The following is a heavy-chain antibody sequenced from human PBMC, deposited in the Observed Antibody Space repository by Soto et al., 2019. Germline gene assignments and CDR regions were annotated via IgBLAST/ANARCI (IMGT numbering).Heavy chain of an antibody. CDR2: MNPNSGNT. D-gene: IGHD3-22*01. J-gene: IGHJ4*02. CDR3: ARGLGPNYYDSSALSY. Sequence: QVQLVQSGAEVKKPGASVKVSCKASGYTFTSYDINWVRQATGQGLEWMGWMNPNSGNTGYAQKFQGRVTMTRNTSISTAYMELSSLRSEDTAVYYCARGLGPNYYDSSALSYWGQGTLVTVSS. CDR1: GYTFTSYD. V-gene: IGHV1-8*01.